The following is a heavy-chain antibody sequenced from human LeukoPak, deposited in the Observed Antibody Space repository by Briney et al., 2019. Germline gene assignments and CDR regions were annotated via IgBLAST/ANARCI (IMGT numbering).Heavy chain of an antibody. D-gene: IGHD4-11*01. CDR2: SGTA. CDR3: ARDLDYSGPFDY. Sequence: SETLSLTCTVSDGSITNYDWSWVRQPPGKGLEFNSGTANYNPSLRSRVTISIDTSKNQFSLKLNSVTAADTAVYYCARDLDYSGPFDYWGQGTLVTVSS. J-gene: IGHJ4*02. CDR1: DGSITNYD. V-gene: IGHV4-59*12.